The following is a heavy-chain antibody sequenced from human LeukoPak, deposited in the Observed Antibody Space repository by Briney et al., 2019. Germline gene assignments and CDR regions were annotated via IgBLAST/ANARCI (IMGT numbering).Heavy chain of an antibody. CDR1: EFTFSSYN. Sequence: TGGSLRLSCAASEFTFSSYNMNWVRQAPGKGLEWVSSISSSDYIYYADSVKGRFTISRDNAKNSLYLQMKSLRAEDTAVYYCARDPYSGSYGPYYYYYMDVWGKGTTVTISS. CDR2: ISSSDYI. CDR3: ARDPYSGSYGPYYYYYMDV. D-gene: IGHD1-26*01. V-gene: IGHV3-21*01. J-gene: IGHJ6*03.